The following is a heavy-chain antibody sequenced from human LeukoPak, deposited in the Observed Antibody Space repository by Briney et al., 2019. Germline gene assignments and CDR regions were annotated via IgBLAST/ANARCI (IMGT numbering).Heavy chain of an antibody. Sequence: GGSLRLSCTASGFIFSTSWMTWVRQAPGKGLEWVANINLDGSEKYYVDSVKGRFTISRDNAKNSLYLQMNSLRAEDTAVYYCARAHNWKYGSFDFWGQGTLVTVSS. V-gene: IGHV3-7*03. CDR3: ARAHNWKYGSFDF. J-gene: IGHJ4*02. D-gene: IGHD1-7*01. CDR1: GFIFSTSW. CDR2: INLDGSEK.